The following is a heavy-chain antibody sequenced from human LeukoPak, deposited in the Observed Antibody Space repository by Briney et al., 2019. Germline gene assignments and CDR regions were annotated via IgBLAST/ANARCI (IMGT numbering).Heavy chain of an antibody. Sequence: GASVKVSCKASGYTFTSYDINWVRQATGQGLEWMGWMNPNSGNTGYAQKFQGRVTMTRNTSISTAYMELSSLRSEDTAVYYCARERWFGELFYYYYYMDVWGKGTTVTSSS. CDR3: ARERWFGELFYYYYYMDV. V-gene: IGHV1-8*01. CDR2: MNPNSGNT. CDR1: GYTFTSYD. D-gene: IGHD3-10*01. J-gene: IGHJ6*03.